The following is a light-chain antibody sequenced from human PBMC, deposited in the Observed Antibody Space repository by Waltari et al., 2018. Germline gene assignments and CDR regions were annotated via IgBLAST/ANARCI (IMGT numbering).Light chain of an antibody. CDR1: QSINSSY. Sequence: EIVLTQSPGTLSLSPGERATLSCRASQSINSSYLAWYQQKPGQAPRLLIYGASSRATGIPDRFSGSGSGTDFTLIISRLEPEDFAVYYCQHYGSASMYTFGQVTKLEIK. V-gene: IGKV3-20*01. CDR3: QHYGSASMYT. J-gene: IGKJ2*01. CDR2: GAS.